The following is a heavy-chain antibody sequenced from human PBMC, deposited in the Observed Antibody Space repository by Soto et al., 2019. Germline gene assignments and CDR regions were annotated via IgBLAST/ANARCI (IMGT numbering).Heavy chain of an antibody. CDR2: IKQDGSEK. CDR3: ARDQHFWSGYYDY. V-gene: IGHV3-7*01. CDR1: GFTFSSYW. Sequence: EVQLVESGGGLVQPGGSLRLSCAASGFTFSSYWMSWVRQAPGKGLEWVANIKQDGSEKYYVDSVKGRFTISRDNAKNSLYLQMNSLRAEDTAVYYCARDQHFWSGYYDYWGQGTLVTVSS. D-gene: IGHD3-3*02. J-gene: IGHJ4*02.